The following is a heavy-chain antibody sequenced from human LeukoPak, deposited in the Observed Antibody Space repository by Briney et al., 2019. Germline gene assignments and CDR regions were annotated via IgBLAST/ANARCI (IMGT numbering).Heavy chain of an antibody. J-gene: IGHJ4*02. CDR3: ARAMDTAMGLFDY. CDR2: IIPIFGTA. Sequence: ASVKVSCKASGGTFSSYAISWVRQAPGQGLEWMGGIIPIFGTASYAQKFQGRVTVTTDESTSTAYMELSSLRSEDTAVYYCARAMDTAMGLFDYWGQGTLVTVSS. D-gene: IGHD5-18*01. V-gene: IGHV1-69*05. CDR1: GGTFSSYA.